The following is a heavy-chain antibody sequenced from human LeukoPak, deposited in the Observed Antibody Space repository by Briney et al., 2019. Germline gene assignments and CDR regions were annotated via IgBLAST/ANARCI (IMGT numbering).Heavy chain of an antibody. J-gene: IGHJ4*02. Sequence: GGSLRLSCAVSGFTFSSYAMHWVRQAPGKGLEWVAVISYDGSNKYYADSVKGRFTISRDNSKNTLYLQMNSLRAEDTAVYYCARGLDYWGQGTLVTVSS. CDR1: GFTFSSYA. CDR2: ISYDGSNK. V-gene: IGHV3-30-3*01. CDR3: ARGLDY.